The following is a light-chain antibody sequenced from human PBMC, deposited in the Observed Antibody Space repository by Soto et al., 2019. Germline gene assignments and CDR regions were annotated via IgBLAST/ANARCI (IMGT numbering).Light chain of an antibody. Sequence: EIVLTQSPRTLSLSPGERATLSCRASQSVSSSYLTWYQQKPGQAPRLLIYGASTRATGIPDRFSGSGSGTDFALTISRLEPEDFVVYYCQHYVNSPPGTFGQGTKVEIK. CDR1: QSVSSSY. CDR2: GAS. J-gene: IGKJ1*01. V-gene: IGKV3-20*01. CDR3: QHYVNSPPGT.